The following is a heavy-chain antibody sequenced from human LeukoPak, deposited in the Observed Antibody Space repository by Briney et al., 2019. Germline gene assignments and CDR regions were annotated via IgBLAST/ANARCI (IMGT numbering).Heavy chain of an antibody. V-gene: IGHV4-59*08. J-gene: IGHJ4*02. CDR2: FYYSGAT. D-gene: IGHD5-24*01. CDR3: ARSNARDGYNFGY. Sequence: PSETLSLTCTVSGGSICSSYWSWIRQPPGKGLEWVGYFYYSGATNYNPSLKSRVTISVDTSKTQLSLQMTSMTAVDTAVYYCARSNARDGYNFGYWGQGTLVTVSS. CDR1: GGSICSSY.